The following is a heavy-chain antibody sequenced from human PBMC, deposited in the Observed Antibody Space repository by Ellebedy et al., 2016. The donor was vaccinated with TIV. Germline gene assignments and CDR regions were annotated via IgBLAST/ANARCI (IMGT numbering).Heavy chain of an antibody. CDR3: ARDRHVDRGDCLDY. CDR2: IWYDGSNN. J-gene: IGHJ4*02. D-gene: IGHD2-21*02. CDR1: GFIFNNYG. Sequence: GESLKISCTASGFIFNNYGMHWVRQAPGKGLEWVAFIWYDGSNNYYADSVKGRFTISRDKSKNTLYLQMNSPGVDDAAVYYCARDRHVDRGDCLDYWGQGTLVNVSS. V-gene: IGHV3-33*01.